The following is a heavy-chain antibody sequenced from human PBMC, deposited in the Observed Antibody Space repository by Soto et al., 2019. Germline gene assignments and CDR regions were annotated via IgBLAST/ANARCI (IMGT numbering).Heavy chain of an antibody. CDR1: GFTFSSYA. D-gene: IGHD6-19*01. Sequence: PGGSLRLSCAASGFTFSSYAMHWVRQAPGKGLEWVAVISYDGSNEYYADSVKGRFTISRDNSKNTLYLQVNSLRAEDTAIYYCPRETMTIRLYFDYWGQGALVTVSS. CDR2: ISYDGSNE. V-gene: IGHV3-30-3*01. CDR3: PRETMTIRLYFDY. J-gene: IGHJ4*02.